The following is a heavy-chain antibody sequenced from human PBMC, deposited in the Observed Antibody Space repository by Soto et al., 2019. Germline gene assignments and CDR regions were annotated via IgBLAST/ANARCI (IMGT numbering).Heavy chain of an antibody. J-gene: IGHJ4*02. CDR1: GGTISSWY. D-gene: IGHD1-26*01. CDR3: ARRYGSAIDY. Sequence: QVQLQESGPGLGKPSETLSLTCTVSGGTISSWYWSWIRQPPGKGLEWIGYIYYSGSTNCNPSLKSRVTISVDTSKNQFSLQLSSVTAADTAVYYCARRYGSAIDYWGQGTLVTVSS. CDR2: IYYSGST. V-gene: IGHV4-59*08.